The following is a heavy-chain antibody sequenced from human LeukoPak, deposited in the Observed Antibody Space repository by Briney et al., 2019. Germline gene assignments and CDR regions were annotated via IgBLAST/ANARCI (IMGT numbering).Heavy chain of an antibody. CDR2: ISSSSSYI. J-gene: IGHJ4*02. CDR3: ARGVTGYSSSWYWDVGFDY. V-gene: IGHV3-21*01. CDR1: GFTFSSYS. Sequence: PGGSLRLSCAASGFTFSSYSMNWVRQAPGKGLEWVSSISSSSSYIYYADSVKGRFTISRDNVKNSLYLQMNSLRAEDTAVYYCARGVTGYSSSWYWDVGFDYWGQGTLVTVSS. D-gene: IGHD6-13*01.